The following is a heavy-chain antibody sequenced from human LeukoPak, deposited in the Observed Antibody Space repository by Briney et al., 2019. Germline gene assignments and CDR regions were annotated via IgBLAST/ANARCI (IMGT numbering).Heavy chain of an antibody. CDR1: GDSISNSNYY. J-gene: IGHJ4*02. CDR3: ARLFRGALGLDY. D-gene: IGHD4/OR15-4a*01. CDR2: IYYSGTT. Sequence: SETLSLTCTVSGDSISNSNYYWGWIRQPPGKGLEWIGTIYYSGTTYYNPSLKSRVAISVDTSRNQFSLRLNSITAADTAVYYCARLFRGALGLDYWGQGTLVTVSS. V-gene: IGHV4-39*07.